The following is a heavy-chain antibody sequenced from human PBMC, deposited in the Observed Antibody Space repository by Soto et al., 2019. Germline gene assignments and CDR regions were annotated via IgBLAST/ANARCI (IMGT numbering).Heavy chain of an antibody. D-gene: IGHD3-9*01. CDR1: GYPFTTYW. CDR3: ARRRDYDILTGYSSRDAFDI. CDR2: IYPGDSDT. V-gene: IGHV5-51*03. J-gene: IGHJ3*02. Sequence: GESLKISCQISGYPFTTYWIGWVRQMPGKGLEWMGIIYPGDSDTRYSPSFQGQVTISADKSISTAYLQWSSLKASDTAMYYCARRRDYDILTGYSSRDAFDIWGQGTMVTVSS.